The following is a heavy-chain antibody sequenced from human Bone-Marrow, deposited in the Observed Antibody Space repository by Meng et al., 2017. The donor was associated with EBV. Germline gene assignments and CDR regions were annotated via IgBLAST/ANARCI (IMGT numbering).Heavy chain of an antibody. CDR3: SRDLVGSDDD. D-gene: IGHD6-25*01. V-gene: IGHV3-23*04. CDR2: ISGSGGST. J-gene: IGHJ4*02. CDR1: GFTFSSYA. Sequence: EGRVVGSGGGLVQPGGSLRLSCAASGFTFSSYAMSWVRQAPGKGLEWVSAISGSGGSTYYADSVKGRFTISRDNSKNTLYLQMNSLRAEGTAVYFCSRDLVGSDDDWGQGTLVTVSS.